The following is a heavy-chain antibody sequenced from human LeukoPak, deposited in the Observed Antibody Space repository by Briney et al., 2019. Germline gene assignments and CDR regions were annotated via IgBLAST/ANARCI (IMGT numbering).Heavy chain of an antibody. CDR2: MNPNDGYT. V-gene: IGHV1-8*01. CDR3: ASLTALVGARLEDFLGA. CDR1: GYTFTNYD. Sequence: ASVKVSCKASGYTFTNYDLNWVRQASGQGLEWMGWMNPNDGYTGYAQKFQGRVTMTRNTSINTAYMELSSLRSEDTAVYYCASLTALVGARLEDFLGAWGQGTLVTVSS. D-gene: IGHD1-26*01. J-gene: IGHJ5*02.